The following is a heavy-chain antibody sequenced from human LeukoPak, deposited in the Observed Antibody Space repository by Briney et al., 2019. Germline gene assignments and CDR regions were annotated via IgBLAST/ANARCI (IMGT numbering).Heavy chain of an antibody. V-gene: IGHV3-23*01. J-gene: IGHJ4*02. CDR3: AKDAPVNIVVVPAANS. CDR2: ISGSGGST. Sequence: SGGSLRLSCAASGFTFSSYAMSWVRQAPGKGLEWVSAISGSGGSTYYADSVKGRLTISRDNSKNTLYLQMNSLRAKDTAVYYCAKDAPVNIVVVPAANSWGQGTLVTVSS. D-gene: IGHD2-2*01. CDR1: GFTFSSYA.